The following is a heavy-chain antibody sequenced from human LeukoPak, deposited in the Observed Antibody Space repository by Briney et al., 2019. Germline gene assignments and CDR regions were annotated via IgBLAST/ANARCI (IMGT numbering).Heavy chain of an antibody. V-gene: IGHV3-23*01. CDR1: GFTFSNYG. CDR2: SSGGGPTT. Sequence: GGSLRLSCAASGFTFSNYGMSWVRQAPGKGLEWVSGSSGGGPTTYYSDSVKDRFTISRDNSKNTLYLQMNSPRVEDTAIYYCAKALVRGDLDYWGQGTLVTVSS. CDR3: AKALVRGDLDY. D-gene: IGHD3-10*01. J-gene: IGHJ4*02.